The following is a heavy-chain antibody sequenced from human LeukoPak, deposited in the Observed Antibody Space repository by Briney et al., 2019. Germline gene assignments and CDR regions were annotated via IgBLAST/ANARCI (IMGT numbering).Heavy chain of an antibody. J-gene: IGHJ4*02. CDR2: IYYGGSA. V-gene: IGHV4-39*01. CDR3: ARLKGYSYGPLED. Sequence: KPSETLSLTCTVSGGSISTSTYYWGWIRQPPGKGLEWIGSIYYGGSAFYNPSLKSRVTISVDTSKNQVSLKLSSVTAADTAVYYCARLKGYSYGPLEDCGQGTLVTVSS. D-gene: IGHD5-18*01. CDR1: GGSISTSTYY.